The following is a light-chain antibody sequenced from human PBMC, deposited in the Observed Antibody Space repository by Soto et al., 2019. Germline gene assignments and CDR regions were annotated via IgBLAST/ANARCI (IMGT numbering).Light chain of an antibody. V-gene: IGKV3-20*01. CDR3: QQYDSSPVT. J-gene: IGKJ1*01. Sequence: EIVLTQSPGTLSLSVGERATLSCRASQSVSSGYLAWYQQKPGQAPRLLIYGASSRATGIPDRFSGSGSGTDFTLTISRLEPEDFAVYYCQQYDSSPVTFGQGTKVEIK. CDR2: GAS. CDR1: QSVSSGY.